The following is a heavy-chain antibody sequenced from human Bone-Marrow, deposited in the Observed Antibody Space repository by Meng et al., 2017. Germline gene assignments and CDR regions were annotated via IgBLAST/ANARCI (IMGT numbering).Heavy chain of an antibody. CDR1: GYSITGSYN. CDR2: IYQSGST. V-gene: IGHV4-38-2*01. Sequence: SETLSLTCAVSGYSITGSYNWGWIRQSPGKGLEWIGSIYQSGSTYYNPSLKSRVTMSADTSKNQFSLKLTSVTAADTAVYYCARVPIRPHNGWYLWYFDYWGQGTLVTVSS. J-gene: IGHJ4*02. D-gene: IGHD6-19*01. CDR3: ARVPIRPHNGWYLWYFDY.